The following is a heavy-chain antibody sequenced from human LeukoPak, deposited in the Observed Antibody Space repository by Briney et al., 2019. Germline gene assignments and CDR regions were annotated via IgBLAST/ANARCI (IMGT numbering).Heavy chain of an antibody. Sequence: GASVKVSCKASGYTFTSFGITWVRQAPGQGLEWVGWSSASNGNTKYAQKFQGRVAMTTDTSTSTAYLELSSLRSDDTAVYYCARVHSPYYNILTGYFYWGQGTLVTVSS. CDR1: GYTFTSFG. CDR3: ARVHSPYYNILTGYFY. J-gene: IGHJ4*02. V-gene: IGHV1-18*01. CDR2: SSASNGNT. D-gene: IGHD3-9*01.